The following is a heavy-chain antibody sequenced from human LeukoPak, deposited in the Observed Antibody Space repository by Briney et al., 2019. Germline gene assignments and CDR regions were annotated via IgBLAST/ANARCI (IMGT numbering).Heavy chain of an antibody. D-gene: IGHD6-13*01. CDR2: IYYSGST. V-gene: IGHV4-59*08. CDR1: GGSISSYY. J-gene: IGHJ6*02. Sequence: PSETLSLTCTASGGSISSYYWSWIRQPPGKGLEWIGYIYYSGSTNYNPPLKSRVTISVDTSKNQFSLRLSSVTAADTAVYYCARMYSSRWDHYYYGLDVWGQGTTVTVSS. CDR3: ARMYSSRWDHYYYGLDV.